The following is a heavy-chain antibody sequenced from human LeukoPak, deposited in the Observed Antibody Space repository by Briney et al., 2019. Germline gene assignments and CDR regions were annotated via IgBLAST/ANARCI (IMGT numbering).Heavy chain of an antibody. CDR3: ARAKAGPTRYYYYMDV. CDR2: IIPIFGTA. Sequence: ASVKVSCKASGGTFSSYAISWVRQAPGQGLEWMGGIIPIFGTANYAQKFQGRVTITTDESTSTAYMELSSLRSEDTAVYYCARAKAGPTRYYYYMDVWGKGTTVTVSS. CDR1: GGTFSSYA. V-gene: IGHV1-69*05. D-gene: IGHD6-6*01. J-gene: IGHJ6*03.